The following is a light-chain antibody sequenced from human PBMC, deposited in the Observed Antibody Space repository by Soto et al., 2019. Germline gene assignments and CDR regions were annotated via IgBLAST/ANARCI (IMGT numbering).Light chain of an antibody. Sequence: EIGLTQSPGTLSLSPGERATLSCRASQSVSSSYLAWYQQKPGQAPRLLIYGASSRATGIPDRFSGSGSGTDFTLTISRLEPEDFAVHYCQQYGSSLALTFGGGTKVDNK. CDR3: QQYGSSLALT. V-gene: IGKV3-20*01. CDR2: GAS. J-gene: IGKJ4*01. CDR1: QSVSSSY.